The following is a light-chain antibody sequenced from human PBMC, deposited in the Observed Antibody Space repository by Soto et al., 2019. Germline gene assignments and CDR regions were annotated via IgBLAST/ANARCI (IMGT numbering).Light chain of an antibody. CDR1: QSVFFSSNKKNY. CDR2: WAS. V-gene: IGKV4-1*01. CDR3: QQYFSSWT. J-gene: IGKJ1*01. Sequence: IVMTQSPESLALSLGERATINCRSSQSVFFSSNKKNYLAWYQQKSGQPPKLLIYWASTRKSGAPDRFSGSGSGTDFTLTISSLQPEDVAVYYCQQYFSSWTFGQGTKVEIK.